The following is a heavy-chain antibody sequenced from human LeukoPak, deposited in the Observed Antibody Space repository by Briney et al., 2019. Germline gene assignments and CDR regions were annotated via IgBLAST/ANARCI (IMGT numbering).Heavy chain of an antibody. CDR1: GFTFNNYA. CDR2: IGISSGPL. D-gene: IGHD3-10*01. J-gene: IGHJ4*02. CDR3: ARAKGYTSSYSFDY. Sequence: GGSLRLSCAASGFTFNNYAMNWDRQTPGGRLEWVSFIGISSGPLLYADSVKGRFTISRDNAKASVYLQMNRLRAEDTAVYYCARAKGYTSSYSFDYWGQGILVTVSS. V-gene: IGHV3-48*04.